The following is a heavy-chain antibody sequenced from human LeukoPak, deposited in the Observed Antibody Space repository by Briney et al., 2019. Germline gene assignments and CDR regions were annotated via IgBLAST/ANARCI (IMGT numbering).Heavy chain of an antibody. Sequence: GGSLRLSCAASGFTFRTYWMSWVRQAPGKGLEWVASINQGGSETYYVESVKGRFTISRDNAMNSFFLQMNSLRAEDTAVYYCARLIGDRTIYDYWGQGTLVTVSS. D-gene: IGHD6-6*01. V-gene: IGHV3-7*01. CDR2: INQGGSET. CDR3: ARLIGDRTIYDY. CDR1: GFTFRTYW. J-gene: IGHJ4*02.